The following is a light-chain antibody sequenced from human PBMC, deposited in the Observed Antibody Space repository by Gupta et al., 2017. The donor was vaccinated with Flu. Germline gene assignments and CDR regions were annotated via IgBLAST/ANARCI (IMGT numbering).Light chain of an antibody. J-gene: IGKJ4*02. CDR2: DVS. Sequence: ATLSLSSGDRSTLSCGASQSVRSSYLAWYQQEEGRMPGLVIYDVSSSATRIRDRFNASRRGTEFTRNISRLEPEDIAVDYCKKYGRSPRTFGEGTKVEIK. CDR1: QSVRSSY. CDR3: KKYGRSPRT. V-gene: IGKV3D-20*01.